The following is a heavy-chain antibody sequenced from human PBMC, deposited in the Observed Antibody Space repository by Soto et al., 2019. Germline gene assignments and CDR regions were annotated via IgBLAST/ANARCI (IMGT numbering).Heavy chain of an antibody. J-gene: IGHJ4*02. CDR3: AREVYGSG. D-gene: IGHD3-10*01. Sequence: SETLSFTCAVHGGSFSGYYWSWIRQPPGKGLEWIGEINHSGSTNYNPSLKSRVTISVDTSKNQFSLKLSSVTAADTAVYYCAREVYGSGWGKGTLVTVS. CDR2: INHSGST. CDR1: GGSFSGYY. V-gene: IGHV4-34*01.